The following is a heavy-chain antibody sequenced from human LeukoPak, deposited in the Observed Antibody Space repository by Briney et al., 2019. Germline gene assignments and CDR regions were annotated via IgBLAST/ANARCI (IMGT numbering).Heavy chain of an antibody. CDR1: GFTFTTSA. J-gene: IGHJ6*02. CDR3: AAASNYYDRSNYYSYAMDV. D-gene: IGHD3-22*01. V-gene: IGHV1-58*01. CDR2: IVVGSGNT. Sequence: SVKVSFKASGFTFTTSAVQWVRQARGQRLEWIGWIVVGSGNTNYAQKFQERVTITRDMSTSTVYMDLSSQRSEDTAVYYCAAASNYYDRSNYYSYAMDVWGQGTTVTVSS.